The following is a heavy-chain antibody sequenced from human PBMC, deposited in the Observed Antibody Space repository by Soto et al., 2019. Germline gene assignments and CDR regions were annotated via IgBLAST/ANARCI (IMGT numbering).Heavy chain of an antibody. J-gene: IGHJ6*03. CDR3: ASGGVSYYYYYMDV. D-gene: IGHD3-16*01. V-gene: IGHV1-69*02. CDR1: GGTFSSYT. Sequence: QVQLVQSGAEVKKPGSSVKVSCKASGGTFSSYTISWVRQAPGQGLEWMGRIIPILGIANYAQKFQGRVMITADKSTSTAYMELSSLRSEDTAVYYCASGGVSYYYYYMDVWGKGTTVTVSS. CDR2: IIPILGIA.